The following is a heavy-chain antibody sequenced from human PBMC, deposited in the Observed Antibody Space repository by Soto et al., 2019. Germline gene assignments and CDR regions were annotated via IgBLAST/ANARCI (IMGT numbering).Heavy chain of an antibody. CDR3: ARVLRGYRNAIALNWYDP. CDR2: IYYSGST. CDR1: GGSISSGDYY. Sequence: SETLSLTCTVSGGSISSGDYYWSWIRQPPGKGLEWIGYIYYSGSTYYNPSLKSRVTISVDTSKNQFSLKLSSVTAADTAVYYCARVLRGYRNAIALNWYDPWGQGTLVTVSS. V-gene: IGHV4-30-4*01. D-gene: IGHD5-18*01. J-gene: IGHJ5*02.